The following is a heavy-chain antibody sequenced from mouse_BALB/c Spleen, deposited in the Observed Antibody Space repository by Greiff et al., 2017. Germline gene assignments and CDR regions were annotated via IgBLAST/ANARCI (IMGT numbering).Heavy chain of an antibody. D-gene: IGHD2-4*01. CDR2: IYPGDGDT. CDR3: ARQGDDYDGWFAY. Sequence: VQLVESGAELARPGASVKLSCKASGYTFTSYWMQWVKQRPGQGLEWIGAIYPGDGDTRYTQKFKGKATLTADKSSSTAYMQLSSLASEDSAVYYCARQGDDYDGWFAYWGQGTLVTVSA. J-gene: IGHJ3*01. CDR1: GYTFTSYW. V-gene: IGHV1-87*01.